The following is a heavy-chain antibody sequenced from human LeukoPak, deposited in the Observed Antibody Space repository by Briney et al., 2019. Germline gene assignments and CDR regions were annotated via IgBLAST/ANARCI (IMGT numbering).Heavy chain of an antibody. Sequence: SETLSLTCTVSGGSISSYYWSWIRQPPGKGLEWIGHIYYSGSTNYNPSLKSRVTISVDTSKNQFSLKLSSVTAADTAVYYCARSTVGVSYYYGMDVWGQGTTVTVSS. CDR3: ARSTVGVSYYYGMDV. CDR2: IYYSGST. V-gene: IGHV4-59*08. J-gene: IGHJ6*02. D-gene: IGHD2-21*01. CDR1: GGSISSYY.